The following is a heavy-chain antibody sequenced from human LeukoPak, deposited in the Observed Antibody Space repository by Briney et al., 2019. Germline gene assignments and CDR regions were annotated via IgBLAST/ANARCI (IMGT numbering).Heavy chain of an antibody. CDR1: GFPLTSYG. CDR2: ISYDGANK. V-gene: IGHV3-30*18. Sequence: GGSLRLSCAASGFPLTSYGVHWVRQAPGKGLEWVAVISYDGANKFYADSVKGRFTISRDTSKNTLYLQMDSLRAEDTAVYYCAKDYQIVKVTTYFFDYWGQGVLVTASS. D-gene: IGHD2/OR15-2a*01. J-gene: IGHJ4*02. CDR3: AKDYQIVKVTTYFFDY.